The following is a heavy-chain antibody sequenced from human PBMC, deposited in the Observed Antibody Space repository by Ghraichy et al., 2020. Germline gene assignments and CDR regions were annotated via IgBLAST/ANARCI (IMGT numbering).Heavy chain of an antibody. CDR1: GGTFSSYA. CDR2: IIPIFGTA. Sequence: SVKVSCKASGGTFSSYAISWVRQAPGQGLEWMGGIIPIFGTANYAQKFQGRVTITADESTSTAYMELSSLRSEDTAVYYCARDGVGVRIRNYDYVWGSYRPYELDYWGQGTLVTISS. V-gene: IGHV1-69*13. CDR3: ARDGVGVRIRNYDYVWGSYRPYELDY. D-gene: IGHD3-16*02. J-gene: IGHJ4*02.